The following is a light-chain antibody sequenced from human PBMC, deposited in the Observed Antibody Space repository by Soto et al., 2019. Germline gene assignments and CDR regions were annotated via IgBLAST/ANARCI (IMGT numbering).Light chain of an antibody. Sequence: QSVLTQTPSASGTPGQTVTISCSGSSYNIGSNTVTWYQHLPGTAPKLLIYRNDQRPSGVPDRFSGSKSGTSASLAISGLQSEDEADYYCGTWDDSLNGPLFGGGTKLTVL. CDR3: GTWDDSLNGPL. CDR2: RND. CDR1: SYNIGSNT. J-gene: IGLJ2*01. V-gene: IGLV1-44*01.